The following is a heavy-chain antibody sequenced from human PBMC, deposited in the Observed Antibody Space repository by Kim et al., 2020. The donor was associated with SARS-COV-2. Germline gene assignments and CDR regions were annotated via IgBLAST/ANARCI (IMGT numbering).Heavy chain of an antibody. J-gene: IGHJ6*02. CDR1: GASITSDSHY. CDR2: IYHSGST. V-gene: IGHV4-31*03. CDR3: AKGYGSGSSDYYFGMDV. D-gene: IGHD3-10*01. Sequence: TLSLTCTVSGASITSDSHYWSWIRQQPGKGLEWIGYIYHSGSTYYNPSLESRVTISLDTSKNLFSLNLSSVIAADTAVYYCAKGYGSGSSDYYFGMDVWGQGTTVTVSS.